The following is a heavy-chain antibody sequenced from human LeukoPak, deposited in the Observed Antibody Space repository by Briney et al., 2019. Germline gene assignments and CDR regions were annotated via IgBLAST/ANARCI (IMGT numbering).Heavy chain of an antibody. CDR1: GGSIGGYY. Sequence: SETLSLTCTVSGGSIGGYYWSWVRQPPGKGLEWIGHVYDSGRTYYNPSLKSRVTISVDRSKNQFSLKLSSVTAADTAVYYCARAGGLGYCSGGSCPNYYYYGMDVWGQGTTVTVSS. D-gene: IGHD2-15*01. J-gene: IGHJ6*02. V-gene: IGHV4-59*12. CDR3: ARAGGLGYCSGGSCPNYYYYGMDV. CDR2: VYDSGRT.